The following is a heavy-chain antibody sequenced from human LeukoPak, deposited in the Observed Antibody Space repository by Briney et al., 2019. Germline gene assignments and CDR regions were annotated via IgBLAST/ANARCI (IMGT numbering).Heavy chain of an antibody. V-gene: IGHV3-30*04. D-gene: IGHD6-19*01. Sequence: GGSLRLSCAASGFTFSSYAMHWVRQAPGKGLEWVAVISYDGCNKYYADSVKGRFTISRDNSKNTLYLQMNSLRAEDTAVYYCARGRQWRGAFDIWGQGTMVTVSS. CDR3: ARGRQWRGAFDI. J-gene: IGHJ3*02. CDR2: ISYDGCNK. CDR1: GFTFSSYA.